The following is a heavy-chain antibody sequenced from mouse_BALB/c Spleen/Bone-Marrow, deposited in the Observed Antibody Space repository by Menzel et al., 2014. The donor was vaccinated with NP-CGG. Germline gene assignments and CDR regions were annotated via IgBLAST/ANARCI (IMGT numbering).Heavy chain of an antibody. CDR1: GYTFTSYH. CDR2: IYPGDGST. V-gene: IGHV1S56*01. CDR3: ARGDYYYGSSRAWFSY. J-gene: IGHJ3*01. Sequence: QVQLQQSGPELVKPGASVKMSCKASGYTFTSYHIHWVKQRPGQGLEWIGWIYPGDGSTKYNEKFKGKTTLTADKSSSTAYMLLSSLTSEDSAIYFCARGDYYYGSSRAWFSYWGQGTLGTVSA. D-gene: IGHD1-1*01.